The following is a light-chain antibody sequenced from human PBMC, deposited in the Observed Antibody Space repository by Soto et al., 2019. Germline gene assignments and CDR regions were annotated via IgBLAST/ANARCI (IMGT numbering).Light chain of an antibody. J-gene: IGKJ1*01. CDR2: GAS. CDR1: RNIFYSSNNEDY. CDR3: QQYYGSWT. Sequence: DIVMTQSPDSLAVSLGARATINCKSSRNIFYSSNNEDYLAWYQQKPGQPPKLLFYGASIRQSGVPDRFSGSGSGTDFTITISSLQAEDVAVYYCQQYYGSWTFGQGTKVEIK. V-gene: IGKV4-1*01.